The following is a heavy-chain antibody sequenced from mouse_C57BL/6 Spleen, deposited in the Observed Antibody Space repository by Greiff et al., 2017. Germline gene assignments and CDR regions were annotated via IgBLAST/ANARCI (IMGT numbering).Heavy chain of an antibody. CDR3: ASTFYYDYDGSAWFAY. J-gene: IGHJ3*01. D-gene: IGHD2-4*01. CDR2: ISYDGSN. CDR1: GYSITSGYY. V-gene: IGHV3-6*01. Sequence: ESGPGLVKPSQSLSLTCSVTGYSITSGYYWNWIRQFPGNKLEWMGYISYDGSNNYNPSLKNRISITRDTSKNQFFLKLNSVTTEDTATYYCASTFYYDYDGSAWFAYWGQGTLVTVSA.